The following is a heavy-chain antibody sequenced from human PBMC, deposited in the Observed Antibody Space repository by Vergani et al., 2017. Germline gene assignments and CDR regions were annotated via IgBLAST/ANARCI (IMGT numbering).Heavy chain of an antibody. Sequence: QVQLVQSGAEVKKPGASVKVSCKASGYTFTSYAMHWVRQAPGQRLEWMGWINAGNGNTKYSQKFQGRVTITRDTSASTADMELSSLRSEDTAVYYCARGRTMVRGVIINWFDPWGQGTLVTVSS. V-gene: IGHV1-3*01. D-gene: IGHD3-10*01. J-gene: IGHJ5*02. CDR1: GYTFTSYA. CDR2: INAGNGNT. CDR3: ARGRTMVRGVIINWFDP.